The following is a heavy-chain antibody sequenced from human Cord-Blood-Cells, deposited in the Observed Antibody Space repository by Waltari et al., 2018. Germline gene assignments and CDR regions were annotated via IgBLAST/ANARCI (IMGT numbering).Heavy chain of an antibody. Sequence: QVQLVQSGAEVKMPGASVKVSCKVFGYTLPELSMHWVLQAPGKGLEWVGGLGPEDGETIYAKKFQVRVTMNEDTSTDTAYMELSSLRSEDTAVYYCATFLNWGFYFDLWGRGTLVTVAS. D-gene: IGHD7-27*01. J-gene: IGHJ2*01. CDR2: LGPEDGET. CDR3: ATFLNWGFYFDL. V-gene: IGHV1-24*01. CDR1: GYTLPELS.